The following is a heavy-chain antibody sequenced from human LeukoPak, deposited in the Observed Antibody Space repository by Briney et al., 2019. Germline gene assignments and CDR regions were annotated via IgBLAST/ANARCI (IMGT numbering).Heavy chain of an antibody. CDR1: GFTFSSYG. D-gene: IGHD3-3*01. J-gene: IGHJ6*02. Sequence: PGGSLRLSCAASGFTFSSYGMHWVRRAPGKGLEWVAVISYDGSNKYYADSVKGRFTISRDNSKNTLYLQMNSLRAEDTAVYYCAKDLTIFGVVSYYYYYGMDVWGQGTTVTVSS. CDR3: AKDLTIFGVVSYYYYYGMDV. V-gene: IGHV3-30*18. CDR2: ISYDGSNK.